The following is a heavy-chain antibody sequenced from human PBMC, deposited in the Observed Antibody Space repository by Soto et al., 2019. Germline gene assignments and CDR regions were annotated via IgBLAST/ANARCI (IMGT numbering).Heavy chain of an antibody. Sequence: SETLSLTCTVSGGSISSGGYYWSWIRHHPGKGLEWIGYIYYSGSTYYNPSLKSRVTISVDTSKNQFSLKLSSVTAADTAVYYCARAWSGYYPLDFDYWGQGTLVTVSS. J-gene: IGHJ4*02. D-gene: IGHD3-3*01. V-gene: IGHV4-31*03. CDR3: ARAWSGYYPLDFDY. CDR2: IYYSGST. CDR1: GGSISSGGYY.